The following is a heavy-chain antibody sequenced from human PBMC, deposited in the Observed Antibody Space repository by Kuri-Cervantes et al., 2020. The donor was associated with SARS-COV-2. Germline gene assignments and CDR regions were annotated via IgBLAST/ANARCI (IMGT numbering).Heavy chain of an antibody. CDR1: GFTFSSYW. J-gene: IGHJ6*02. CDR2: IKQDGSEK. V-gene: IGHV3-7*05. D-gene: IGHD2-2*01. Sequence: GGSLRLSCAASGFTFSSYWMSWVRQAPGKGLECVANIKQDGSEKYYVDSVKGRFTISRDNAKNSLYLQMNSLRAEDTAVYYCARDRYCSSNSCYYYGMDVWGQGTTVT. CDR3: ARDRYCSSNSCYYYGMDV.